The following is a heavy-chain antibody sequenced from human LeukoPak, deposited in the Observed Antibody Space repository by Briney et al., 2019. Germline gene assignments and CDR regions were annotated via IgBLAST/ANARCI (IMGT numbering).Heavy chain of an antibody. CDR2: VSSSGDNT. D-gene: IGHD2-21*02. CDR3: ARFRTWGDKAFDY. J-gene: IGHJ4*02. CDR1: GFTFSSYA. Sequence: GGSLRLSCAASGFTFSSYAMNWVRQAPGKGLEWVSGVSSSGDNTYYADSVKGRFTISRDSAKNSLYLQMNSLRAEDTAVYYCARFRTWGDKAFDYWGQGTLVTVSS. V-gene: IGHV3-48*01.